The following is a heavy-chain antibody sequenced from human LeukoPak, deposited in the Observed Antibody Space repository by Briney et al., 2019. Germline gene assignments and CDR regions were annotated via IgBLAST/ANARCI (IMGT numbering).Heavy chain of an antibody. Sequence: AAVKVSCKASGYTFTCYYMHWLRQPPGQGLEWMGWINPNSGGTNYAQKFQGRVTMTRDTSISTAYMELSRLRSDDTAVYYCARSSLDAFDIWGQGTMVTVSS. CDR2: INPNSGGT. CDR1: GYTFTCYY. CDR3: ARSSLDAFDI. D-gene: IGHD6-6*01. J-gene: IGHJ3*02. V-gene: IGHV1-2*02.